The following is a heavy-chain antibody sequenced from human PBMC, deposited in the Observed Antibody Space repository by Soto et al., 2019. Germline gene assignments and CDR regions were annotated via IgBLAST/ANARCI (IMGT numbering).Heavy chain of an antibody. CDR2: IIPVFDTP. D-gene: IGHD6-13*01. CDR1: GNSFSSHA. V-gene: IGHV1-69*06. CDR3: ARGGALSTSWYWGDGLDS. J-gene: IGHJ4*02. Sequence: SVKVSCKSSGNSFSSHAITWVRQAPGQGLEWMGGIIPVFDTPTYARRFQDRVTITADKSTNTSYMELRSLRSEDTAVYYCARGGALSTSWYWGDGLDSWGQGTKVTVSS.